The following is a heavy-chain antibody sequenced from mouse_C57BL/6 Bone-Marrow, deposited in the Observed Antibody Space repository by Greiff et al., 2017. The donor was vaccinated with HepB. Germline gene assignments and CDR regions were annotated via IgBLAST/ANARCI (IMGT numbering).Heavy chain of an antibody. CDR1: CFNIKDDY. D-gene: IGHD2-4*01. CDR3: TTDDYEGFAY. J-gene: IGHJ3*01. CDR2: IDPEDGDT. V-gene: IGHV14-4*01. Sequence: VQLQQSGAELVRPGASVKLSCTAYCFNIKDDYMQWVKQRPEQGLAWIGWIDPEDGDTENASKFQGKATITADTSYNTAYLQLSILTSEDPAVYYCTTDDYEGFAYWGQGTLVTVSA.